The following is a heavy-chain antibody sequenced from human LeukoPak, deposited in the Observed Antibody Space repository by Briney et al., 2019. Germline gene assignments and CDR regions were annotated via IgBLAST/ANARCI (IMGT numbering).Heavy chain of an antibody. D-gene: IGHD5-12*01. CDR2: VLHTGVT. V-gene: IGHV4-39*07. J-gene: IGHJ4*02. CDR1: GASITSDHHY. CDR3: ASWRGSRGYDYGFDS. Sequence: SETLSLTCFVSGASITSDHHYWGWVRQPPGKGLEWIGNVLHTGVTYYTPSLEGRVTISTDTSQNQFSLKLSSMTAADTAIYYCASWRGSRGYDYGFDSWGQGTLITVSS.